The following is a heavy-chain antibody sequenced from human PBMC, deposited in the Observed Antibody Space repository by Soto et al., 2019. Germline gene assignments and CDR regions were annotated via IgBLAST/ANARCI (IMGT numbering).Heavy chain of an antibody. J-gene: IGHJ4*02. CDR1: GGSISSFY. Sequence: LSLTCTVSGGSISSFYWNWIRQSPGKGLEWIGYIYYTGTTNYNPSLKSRVTMSLDTSKDQFSLNLTSVTAADTAVYYCARSNWNFPFDYWGQGTLVTVSS. CDR3: ARSNWNFPFDY. V-gene: IGHV4-59*01. CDR2: IYYTGTT. D-gene: IGHD1-7*01.